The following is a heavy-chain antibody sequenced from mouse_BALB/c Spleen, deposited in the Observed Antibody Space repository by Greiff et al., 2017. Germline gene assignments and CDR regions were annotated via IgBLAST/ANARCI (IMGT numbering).Heavy chain of an antibody. V-gene: IGHV5-6-5*01. D-gene: IGHD1-2*01. CDR3: ARGLTTALDY. CDR1: GFTFSSYA. Sequence: EVQGVESGGGLVKPGGSLKLSCAASGFTFSSYAMSWVRQTPEKRLEWVASISSGGSTYYPDSVKGRFTISRDNARNILYLQMSSLRSEDTAMYYCARGLTTALDYWGQGTTLTVSS. CDR2: ISSGGST. J-gene: IGHJ2*01.